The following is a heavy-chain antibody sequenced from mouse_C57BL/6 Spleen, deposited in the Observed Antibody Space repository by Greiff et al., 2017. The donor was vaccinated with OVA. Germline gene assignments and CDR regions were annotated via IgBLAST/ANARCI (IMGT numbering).Heavy chain of an antibody. V-gene: IGHV1-54*01. D-gene: IGHD1-1*01. CDR2: INPGSGGT. CDR1: GYAFTNYL. CDR3: ARRGLRYMDYYAMDY. J-gene: IGHJ4*01. Sequence: QVQLQQSGAELVRPGTSVKVSCKASGYAFTNYLIEWVKQRPGQGLEWIGVINPGSGGTNYNEKFKGKATLTADKSPSTAYMQLSSLTSEDSAVYFCARRGLRYMDYYAMDYWGQGTSVTVSS.